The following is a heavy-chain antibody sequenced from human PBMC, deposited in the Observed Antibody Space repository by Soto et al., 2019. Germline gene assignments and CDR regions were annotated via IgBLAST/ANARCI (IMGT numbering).Heavy chain of an antibody. J-gene: IGHJ4*02. CDR1: GYMFSRFG. Sequence: QVQLVQSAAEMKKPGASVKVSCRASGYMFSRFGISWVRQAPGQGYEWIGWISAYNDNTYYAQKLQGRVTMTTDTSTSTAYMELRSLGSDDTAVYYCAKRTMIAGQYYFDSWGQGTLVTVSS. CDR2: ISAYNDNT. V-gene: IGHV1-18*01. D-gene: IGHD2-21*01. CDR3: AKRTMIAGQYYFDS.